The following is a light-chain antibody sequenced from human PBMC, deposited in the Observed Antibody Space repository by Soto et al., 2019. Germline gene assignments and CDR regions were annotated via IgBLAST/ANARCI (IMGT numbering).Light chain of an antibody. V-gene: IGKV3-15*01. Sequence: EIVMTHSPATLSVSPGERATLSCRGSRSFRDNLAWYQQKPGQAPRLLIYGASTRATGIPARFSGSGSGTEFTLTINSLQSEDFALYFCQQSNNWPYTFGLGTKLEIK. CDR1: RSFRDN. CDR3: QQSNNWPYT. J-gene: IGKJ2*01. CDR2: GAS.